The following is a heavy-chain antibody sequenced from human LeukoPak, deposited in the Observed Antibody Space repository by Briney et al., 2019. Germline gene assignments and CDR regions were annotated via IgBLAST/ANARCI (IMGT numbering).Heavy chain of an antibody. Sequence: SETLSLTCTVSGGSISSGGYYWSWIRQHPGKGLEWIGYIYYSGSTYYNPSLKSRVTISVDTSKNQFSLKLSSVTAADTAVYYCARDMGPYYDSSGSFDYWGQGTLVTVSS. V-gene: IGHV4-31*03. D-gene: IGHD3-22*01. CDR1: GGSISSGGYY. CDR3: ARDMGPYYDSSGSFDY. J-gene: IGHJ4*02. CDR2: IYYSGST.